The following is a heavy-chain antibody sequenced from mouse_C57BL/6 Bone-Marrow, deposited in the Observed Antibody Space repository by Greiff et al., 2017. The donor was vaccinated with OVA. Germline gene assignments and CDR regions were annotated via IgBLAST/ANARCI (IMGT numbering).Heavy chain of an antibody. V-gene: IGHV1-69*01. J-gene: IGHJ1*03. Sequence: QVQLQQPGAELVMPGASVKLSCKASGYTFTSYWMHWVKQRPGQGLEWIGEIDPSDSYTNYNQKFKGKSTLTVDKSSSTAYMQLSSLTSEDSAVYYCARSGYSNYRYVDVWGTGTTVTVSS. CDR2: IDPSDSYT. CDR3: ARSGYSNYRYVDV. D-gene: IGHD2-5*01. CDR1: GYTFTSYW.